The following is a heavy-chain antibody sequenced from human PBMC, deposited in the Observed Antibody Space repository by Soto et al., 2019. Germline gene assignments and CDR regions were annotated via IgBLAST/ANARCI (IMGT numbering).Heavy chain of an antibody. V-gene: IGHV4-30-2*01. Sequence: QLQLQESGSGLVKPSQTLSLTCAVSGGSISSGGYSWSWIRQPPGKGLEWIGYIYHSGSTYYNPSLKSRGTISVDRSKNQFSLKMSSVTAADTAVYYCARVSRYYDIMDDAFDIWGQGTMVTVSS. J-gene: IGHJ3*02. CDR3: ARVSRYYDIMDDAFDI. CDR2: IYHSGST. D-gene: IGHD3-22*01. CDR1: GGSISSGGYS.